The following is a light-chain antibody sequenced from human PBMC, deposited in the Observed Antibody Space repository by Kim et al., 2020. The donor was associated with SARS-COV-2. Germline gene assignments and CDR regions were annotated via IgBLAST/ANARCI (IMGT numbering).Light chain of an antibody. CDR3: HKYNSATRT. J-gene: IGKJ1*01. CDR2: VAS. V-gene: IGKV1-27*01. Sequence: DIQMTQSPSSLSASVGDRVTITCRASQDISRHLAWYQQKPERVPKLLMSVASTLQAGVPSRFSGSGSGTDFTLTISSLQPDDVATYYSHKYNSATRTLGQGRTVDIK. CDR1: QDISRH.